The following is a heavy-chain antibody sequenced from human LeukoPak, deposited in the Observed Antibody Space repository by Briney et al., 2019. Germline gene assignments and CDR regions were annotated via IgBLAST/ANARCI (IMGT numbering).Heavy chain of an antibody. CDR1: GYSISSGYY. CDR2: IYHSGST. Sequence: PSETLSLTCTVSGYSISSGYYWGWIRPPPGKGLEWIGSIYHSGSTYYNPSLKSRVTISVDTSKNQFSLKLSSVTAADTAVYYCVRDRRDYSGSCLDSWGQGTLVTVSS. CDR3: VRDRRDYSGSCLDS. V-gene: IGHV4-38-2*02. D-gene: IGHD5-12*01. J-gene: IGHJ5*01.